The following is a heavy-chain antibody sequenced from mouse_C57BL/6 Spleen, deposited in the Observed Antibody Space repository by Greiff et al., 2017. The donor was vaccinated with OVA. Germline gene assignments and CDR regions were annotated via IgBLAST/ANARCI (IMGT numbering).Heavy chain of an antibody. CDR3: ARHYGSSYDYAMDY. V-gene: IGHV1-80*01. J-gene: IGHJ4*01. CDR2: IYPGDGDT. D-gene: IGHD1-1*01. Sequence: QVQLQQSGAELVKPGASVKISCKASGYAFSSYWMNWVKQRPGKGLEWIGQIYPGDGDTNYNGKFKGKATLTADKSSSTAYMQLSSLTSEASAVYFCARHYGSSYDYAMDYWGQGTSVTVSS. CDR1: GYAFSSYW.